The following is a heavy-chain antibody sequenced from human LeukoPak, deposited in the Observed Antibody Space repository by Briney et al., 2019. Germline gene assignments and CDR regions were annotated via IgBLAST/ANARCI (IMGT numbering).Heavy chain of an antibody. CDR3: ARVFEQQLVRGAFDI. CDR2: INPNSGGT. V-gene: IGHV1-2*02. J-gene: IGHJ3*02. Sequence: ASVKVSCKASGYTFTGYYMHWVRQAPGQGLEWMGWINPNSGGTNYAQKFQGRVTMTRDTSISTAYMELSRLRSDDTAVYYCARVFEQQLVRGAFDIWGQGTMVTVSS. D-gene: IGHD6-13*01. CDR1: GYTFTGYY.